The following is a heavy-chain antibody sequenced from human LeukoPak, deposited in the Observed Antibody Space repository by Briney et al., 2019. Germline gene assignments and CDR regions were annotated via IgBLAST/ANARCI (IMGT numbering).Heavy chain of an antibody. Sequence: GGSLRLSCAASGFIFNSYWMTWVRQAPGKGLEWVANIKQDGSEKYYVDSVKGRFTISRDNSKNTLYLQMNSLRAEDTAVYYCANFVYGDYWDAFDIWGQGTMVTVSS. CDR2: IKQDGSEK. V-gene: IGHV3-7*03. CDR3: ANFVYGDYWDAFDI. CDR1: GFIFNSYW. J-gene: IGHJ3*02. D-gene: IGHD4-17*01.